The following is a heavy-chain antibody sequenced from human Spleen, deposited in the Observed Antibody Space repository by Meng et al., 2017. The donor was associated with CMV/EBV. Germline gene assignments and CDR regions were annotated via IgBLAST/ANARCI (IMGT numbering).Heavy chain of an antibody. V-gene: IGHV3-9*01. CDR1: GFTFSSYS. Sequence: GGSLRLSCAASGFTFSSYSMNWVRQAPGKGLEWVSGISWNSGSIGYADSVKGRFAISRDNAKNSLYLQMNSLRAEDTALYYCAKDPLAMTTVTIGWFDPWGQGTLVTVSS. CDR3: AKDPLAMTTVTIGWFDP. D-gene: IGHD4-11*01. CDR2: ISWNSGSI. J-gene: IGHJ5*02.